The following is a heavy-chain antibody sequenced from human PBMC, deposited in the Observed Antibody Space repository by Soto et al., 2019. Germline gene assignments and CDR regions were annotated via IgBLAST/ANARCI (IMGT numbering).Heavy chain of an antibody. Sequence: GGSLRLSCAASGFTFSSYAMSWVRQAPGKGLEWVSAISGSGGSTYYADSVKGRFTISRDNSKNTLYLQMNSLRAEDTAVYYCAKPQYSSSWYYHYYGMDVWGQGTTVTVSS. CDR1: GFTFSSYA. CDR2: ISGSGGST. CDR3: AKPQYSSSWYYHYYGMDV. D-gene: IGHD6-13*01. J-gene: IGHJ6*02. V-gene: IGHV3-23*01.